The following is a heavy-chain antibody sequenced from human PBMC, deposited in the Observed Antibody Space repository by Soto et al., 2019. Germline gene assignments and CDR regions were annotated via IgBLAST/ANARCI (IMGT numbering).Heavy chain of an antibody. CDR1: GGSIGSYY. D-gene: IGHD3-10*01. Sequence: TSETLSLTCTVSGGSIGSYYWSWIRQPPGKGLEWIGYIYYSGSTNYNPSLKSRVTISVDTSKNQFSLKLSSVTAADTAVYYCAAGYYGSGSYYKHVAVAAPFDYWDQGTLVTVSS. CDR2: IYYSGST. V-gene: IGHV4-59*01. J-gene: IGHJ4*02. CDR3: AAGYYGSGSYYKHVAVAAPFDY.